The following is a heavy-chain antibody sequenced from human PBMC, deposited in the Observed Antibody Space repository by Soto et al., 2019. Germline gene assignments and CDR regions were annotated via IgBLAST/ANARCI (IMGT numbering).Heavy chain of an antibody. CDR3: ARGGIVATIPFFDY. D-gene: IGHD5-12*01. V-gene: IGHV4-59*01. CDR1: GGSISSYY. J-gene: IGHJ4*02. CDR2: IYYSGGT. Sequence: SETLSLTCTVSGGSISSYYWSWIRQPPGKGLEWIGYIYYSGGTNYNPSLKSRVTISVDTSKNQFSLKLSSVTAADTAVYYCARGGIVATIPFFDYWGQGTLVTVSS.